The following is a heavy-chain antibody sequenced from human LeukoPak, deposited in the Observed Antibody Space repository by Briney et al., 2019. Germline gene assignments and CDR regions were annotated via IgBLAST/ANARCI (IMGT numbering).Heavy chain of an antibody. D-gene: IGHD6-19*01. V-gene: IGHV3-30*03. J-gene: IGHJ4*02. CDR3: AISEIVAGSGLY. Sequence: GGSLRLSCAASGFTFSSYGMHWVRQAPGKGLEWVAVISYDGSNKYYADSVKGRFTISRDNSKNTLYLQMNSLRAEDTAVYYCAISEIVAGSGLYWGQGTLVTVSS. CDR1: GFTFSSYG. CDR2: ISYDGSNK.